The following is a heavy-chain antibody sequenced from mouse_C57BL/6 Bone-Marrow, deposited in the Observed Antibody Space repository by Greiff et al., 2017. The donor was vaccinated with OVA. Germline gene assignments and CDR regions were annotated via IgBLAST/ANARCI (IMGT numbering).Heavy chain of an antibody. D-gene: IGHD2-1*01. J-gene: IGHJ4*01. CDR2: INPSSGYT. V-gene: IGHV1-7*01. CDR1: GYTFTSYW. CDR3: ARERGNYGAMDY. Sequence: QVHVKQSGAELAKPGASVKLSCKASGYTFTSYWMHWVKQRPGQGLEWIGYINPSSGYTKYNQKFKDKATLTADKSSSTAYMQLSSLTSEDSAVYYCARERGNYGAMDYWGQGTSVTVSS.